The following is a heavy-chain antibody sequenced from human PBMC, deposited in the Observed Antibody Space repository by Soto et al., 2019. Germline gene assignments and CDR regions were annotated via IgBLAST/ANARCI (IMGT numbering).Heavy chain of an antibody. CDR1: GGTFSTSS. CDR3: ARDVVRSTAGDS. D-gene: IGHD2-15*01. CDR2: IIPIFTRT. J-gene: IGHJ4*02. Sequence: QLQLVQSGTEVKEPGSSVKVSCKASGGTFSTSSFFGVRQGPGQGLEWMGGIIPIFTRTNFAQKFQGRVTFSADESTRTTYMELRSLTSEDTAIYYCARDVVRSTAGDSWGQGTLVTVSS. V-gene: IGHV1-69*01.